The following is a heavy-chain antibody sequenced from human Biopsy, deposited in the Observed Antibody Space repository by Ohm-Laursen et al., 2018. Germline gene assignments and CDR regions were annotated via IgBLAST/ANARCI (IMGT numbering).Heavy chain of an antibody. D-gene: IGHD5-24*01. CDR2: IYFTGRT. V-gene: IGHV4-59*07. CDR3: ASAGYNPDWNFDL. CDR1: GGPIDSYY. Sequence: DTLSLTCIVSGGPIDSYYWSWIRQPPGKALEWIGYIYFTGRTSYNPSLKSRVTMSVNTSKKQFPLRLSSVTAADTAVYYCASAGYNPDWNFDLWGRGTRVTVSS. J-gene: IGHJ2*01.